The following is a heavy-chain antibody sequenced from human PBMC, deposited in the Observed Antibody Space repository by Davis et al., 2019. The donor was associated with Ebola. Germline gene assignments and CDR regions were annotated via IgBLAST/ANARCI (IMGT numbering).Heavy chain of an antibody. Sequence: GESLKISCAASGFTFSSYSMNWVRQAPGKGMEWVSSISSSSSYIYYADSVKGRFTISRDNAKNSLYLQMNSLRAEDTALYYCAKEEAYCGGDCYGYFDSWGQGTLVTVSS. CDR1: GFTFSSYS. CDR2: ISSSSSYI. V-gene: IGHV3-21*04. J-gene: IGHJ4*02. CDR3: AKEEAYCGGDCYGYFDS. D-gene: IGHD2-21*02.